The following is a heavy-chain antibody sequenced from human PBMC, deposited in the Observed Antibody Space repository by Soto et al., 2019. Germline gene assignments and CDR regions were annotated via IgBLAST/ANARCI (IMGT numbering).Heavy chain of an antibody. D-gene: IGHD4-17*01. J-gene: IGHJ4*02. CDR3: AKDRALRPRGYFDY. CDR1: GFTFDDYA. Sequence: EVQLVESGGGLVQPGRSLRLSCAASGFTFDDYAMHWVRQAPGKGLEWVSGISWNSGSIGYADSVKGRFTISRDNAKNSLYRQMNSLRAEDTALYYCAKDRALRPRGYFDYWGQGTLVTVSS. CDR2: ISWNSGSI. V-gene: IGHV3-9*01.